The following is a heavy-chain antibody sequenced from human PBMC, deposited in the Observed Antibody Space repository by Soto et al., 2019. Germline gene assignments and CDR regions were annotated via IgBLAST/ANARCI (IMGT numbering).Heavy chain of an antibody. CDR3: AREIGGRYCSGGSCYSRYYYYYMDV. J-gene: IGHJ6*03. V-gene: IGHV4-34*01. CDR2: INHSGST. D-gene: IGHD2-15*01. CDR1: GGSFSGYD. Sequence: SETLSLTCAVYGGSFSGYDWSWIRQPPGKGLEWIGEINHSGSTNYNPSLKSRVTISVDTSKNQFSLKLSSVTAADTAVYYCAREIGGRYCSGGSCYSRYYYYYMDVWGKGTTVTVSS.